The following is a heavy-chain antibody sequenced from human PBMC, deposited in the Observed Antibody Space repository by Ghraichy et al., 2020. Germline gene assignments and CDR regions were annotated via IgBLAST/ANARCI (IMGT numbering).Heavy chain of an antibody. CDR1: GGTFSSYA. CDR2: IIPIFGTA. J-gene: IGHJ6*03. Sequence: SVKVSCKASGGTFSSYAISWVRQAPGQGLEWMGGIIPIFGTANYAQKFQGRVTITADESTSTAYMELSSLRSEDTAVYYCARVDKAGGYYYYYYMDVWGKGTTVTVS. D-gene: IGHD2-8*02. V-gene: IGHV1-69*13. CDR3: ARVDKAGGYYYYYYMDV.